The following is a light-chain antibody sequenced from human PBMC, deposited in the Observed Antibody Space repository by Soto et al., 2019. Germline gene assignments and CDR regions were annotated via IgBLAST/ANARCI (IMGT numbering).Light chain of an antibody. CDR1: SSDVAFYNH. J-gene: IGLJ1*01. CDR3: SSFASTHTYV. Sequence: QSVLTQPASVSGSPGQSITISCTGTSSDVAFYNHVSWYQQHPGKAPKLLIYEVNNRPSGVSHRFSGSKSGNTASLTISGLQAEDEADYYCSSFASTHTYVFGTGTKATV. CDR2: EVN. V-gene: IGLV2-14*01.